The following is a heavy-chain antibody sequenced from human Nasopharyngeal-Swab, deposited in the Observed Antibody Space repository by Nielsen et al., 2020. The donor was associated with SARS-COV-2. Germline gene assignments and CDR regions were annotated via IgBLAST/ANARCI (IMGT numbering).Heavy chain of an antibody. V-gene: IGHV1-8*01. D-gene: IGHD5-12*01. CDR3: ARGFIVATIFHYYYYMDV. CDR2: MNPNSGNT. J-gene: IGHJ6*03. Sequence: WVRQAPGQGRGWMGWMNPNSGNTGYAQKFQGRVTMTRNTSISTAYMELSSLRSEDTAVYYCARGFIVATIFHYYYYMDVWGKGTTVTVSS.